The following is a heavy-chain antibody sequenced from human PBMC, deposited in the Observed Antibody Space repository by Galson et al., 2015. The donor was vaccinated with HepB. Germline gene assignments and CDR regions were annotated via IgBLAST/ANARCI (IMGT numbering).Heavy chain of an antibody. CDR2: IKEDGSER. CDR3: ARAIGVADSY. J-gene: IGHJ4*02. CDR1: GFTFSRYR. V-gene: IGHV3-7*01. Sequence: SLRLSCAASGFTFSRYRMTWVRQAPGKGLEWVANIKEDGSERYYVDSVKGRFTISGDNAKNSLYLQMSSLRAEDTAMYFCARAIGVADSYWGQGTLVTVSS. D-gene: IGHD6-13*01.